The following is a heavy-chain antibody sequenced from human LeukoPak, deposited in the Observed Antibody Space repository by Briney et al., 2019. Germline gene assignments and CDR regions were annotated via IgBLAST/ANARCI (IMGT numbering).Heavy chain of an antibody. J-gene: IGHJ6*02. D-gene: IGHD6-13*01. CDR1: GYTFTSYD. V-gene: IGHV1-8*01. Sequence: ASVKVSCKASGYTFTSYDINWVRQATGQGLEWMGWMNPNSGNTGYAQKFQGRVTMTRNTSISTAYMELSSLRSEDTAVYYCARVGDSSSWYVYYYYGMDVWGQGTTVTVSS. CDR3: ARVGDSSSWYVYYYYGMDV. CDR2: MNPNSGNT.